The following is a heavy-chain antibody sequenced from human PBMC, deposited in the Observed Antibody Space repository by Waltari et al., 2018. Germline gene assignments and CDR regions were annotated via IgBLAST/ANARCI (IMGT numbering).Heavy chain of an antibody. J-gene: IGHJ4*02. V-gene: IGHV4-59*13. D-gene: IGHD2-15*01. CDR1: GGSITGFY. CDR3: VYCSGGSCYDLFDY. CDR2: GYDSGST. Sequence: QVQLQASGPGLVKPSETLSLTCTVSGGSITGFYWSWFRLPPGKGVWGFWSGYDSGSTNYHPALKVRVTVSVDMSKAQFSLELTAVTAADTAVYARVYCSGGSCYDLFDYWGQGTLVTVSS.